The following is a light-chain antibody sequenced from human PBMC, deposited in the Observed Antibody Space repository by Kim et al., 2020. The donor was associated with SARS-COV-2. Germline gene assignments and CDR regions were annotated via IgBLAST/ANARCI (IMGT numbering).Light chain of an antibody. V-gene: IGLV2-8*01. Sequence: QSALTQPPSASGSPGQSVTISCTGSSSDIGAYENVSWYQQHPGKAPKLMISEVTKRSSGVPDRFSGSKSGNTASLTVSGLQAEDEADYYCCSYARTSYVFRTGTKVTVL. CDR1: SSDIGAYEN. CDR3: CSYARTSYV. J-gene: IGLJ1*01. CDR2: EVT.